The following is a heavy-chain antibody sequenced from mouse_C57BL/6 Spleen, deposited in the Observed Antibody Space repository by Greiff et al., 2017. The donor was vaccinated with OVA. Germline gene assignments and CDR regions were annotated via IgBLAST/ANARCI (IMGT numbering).Heavy chain of an antibody. D-gene: IGHD1-1*01. V-gene: IGHV1-52*01. Sequence: VQLQQPGAELVRPGSSVKLSCKASGYTFTSYWMHWVKQRPIQGLEWIGNIDPSDSETHYNQKFKDKATLTVDKSSSTAYMQLSSLTSEDSAVYYCARLTTVPDWYFDVWGTGTTVTVSS. CDR1: GYTFTSYW. CDR2: IDPSDSET. J-gene: IGHJ1*03. CDR3: ARLTTVPDWYFDV.